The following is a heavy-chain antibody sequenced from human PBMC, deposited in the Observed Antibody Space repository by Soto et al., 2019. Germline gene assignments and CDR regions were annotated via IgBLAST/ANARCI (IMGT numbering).Heavy chain of an antibody. CDR1: GGSVNNGSYY. J-gene: IGHJ4*02. D-gene: IGHD5-18*01. V-gene: IGHV4-61*03. CDR2: IYHTGTS. Sequence: QVQLQASGPGLVKPSETLSLTCTVSGGSVNNGSYYWSWIRQPPGKGLEWIGYIYHTGTSNHNPSLKSRVTMSVDTSKNLFSLKVKSVTAADTAVYYCARNSRGYIYGYYFDSWGQGTLVTVSS. CDR3: ARNSRGYIYGYYFDS.